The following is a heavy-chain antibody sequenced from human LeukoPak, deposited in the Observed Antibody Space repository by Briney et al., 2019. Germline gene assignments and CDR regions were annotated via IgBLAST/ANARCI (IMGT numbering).Heavy chain of an antibody. Sequence: GTLSLTCAVSGGSISSSNWWSWVRQAPGKGLEWVSVIYSGGSTYYADSVKGRFTISRDNSKNTLYLQMNSLRAEDTAVYYCARGYSSSWAPPFDYWGQGTLVTVSS. CDR1: GGSISSSNW. D-gene: IGHD6-13*01. CDR2: IYSGGST. CDR3: ARGYSSSWAPPFDY. V-gene: IGHV3-53*01. J-gene: IGHJ4*02.